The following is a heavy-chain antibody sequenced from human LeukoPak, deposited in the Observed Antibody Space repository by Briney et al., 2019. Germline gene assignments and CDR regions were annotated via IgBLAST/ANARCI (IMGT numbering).Heavy chain of an antibody. CDR1: GYTFTSNT. J-gene: IGHJ4*02. D-gene: IGHD6-13*01. V-gene: IGHV1-46*01. CDR3: ASNTGYSSSWLLY. Sequence: ASVKVSCKASGYTFTSNTVNWVRQAPGQGLEWMGIINPSGGSTSYAQKFQGRVTMTRDTSTSTVYMELSSLRSEDTAVYYCASNTGYSSSWLLYWGQGTLVTVSS. CDR2: INPSGGST.